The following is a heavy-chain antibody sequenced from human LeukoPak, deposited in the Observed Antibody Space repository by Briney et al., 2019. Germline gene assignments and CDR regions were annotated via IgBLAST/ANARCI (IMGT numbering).Heavy chain of an antibody. D-gene: IGHD1-7*01. Sequence: KASETLSLTCTVSGGSISSSSYYWGWIRQPPGKGLEWIGSIYYSGSTYYNPSLKSRLTISVDTSKNQLSLKLSSVTAADTAVYYCARQGENYSSFDYWGQGTLVTVSS. J-gene: IGHJ4*02. CDR3: ARQGENYSSFDY. CDR1: GGSISSSSYY. CDR2: IYYSGST. V-gene: IGHV4-39*01.